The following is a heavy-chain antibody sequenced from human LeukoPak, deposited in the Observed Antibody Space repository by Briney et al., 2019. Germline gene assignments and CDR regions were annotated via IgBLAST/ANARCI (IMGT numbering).Heavy chain of an antibody. D-gene: IGHD3-10*01. Sequence: GGSLRLSCTASGFSFSGHWMHWARQLPGKGLVWVSRISPTGSTTSYADSVKGRFTISRDNSKNTLYLQMNSLRAEDTAVYYCARDASGFHYFDYWGQGTLVTVSS. J-gene: IGHJ4*02. V-gene: IGHV3-74*01. CDR2: ISPTGSTT. CDR3: ARDASGFHYFDY. CDR1: GFSFSGHW.